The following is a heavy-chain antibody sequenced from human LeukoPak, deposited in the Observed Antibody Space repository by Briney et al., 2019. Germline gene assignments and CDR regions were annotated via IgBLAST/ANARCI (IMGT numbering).Heavy chain of an antibody. V-gene: IGHV4-39*07. D-gene: IGHD6-13*01. J-gene: IGHJ4*02. CDR1: GGSISSGGYS. CDR3: ARGFSSWFITFDY. Sequence: PSETLSLTCAVSGGSISSGGYSWSWIRQPPGKGLEWIGSIYHSGSTYYNPSLKSRVTISVDTSKNQFSLKLSSVTAADTAVYYCARGFSSWFITFDYWGQGTLVTASS. CDR2: IYHSGST.